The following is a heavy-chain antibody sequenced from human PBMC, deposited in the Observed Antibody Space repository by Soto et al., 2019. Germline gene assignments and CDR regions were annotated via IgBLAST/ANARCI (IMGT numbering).Heavy chain of an antibody. CDR1: GYTFTSYG. CDR2: FDPEDGET. V-gene: IGHV1-24*01. CDR3: ATVVY. Sequence: GASVKVSCKASGYTFTSYGISWVRQAPGKGLEWMGGFDPEDGETIYAQKFQGRVTMTEDTSTDTAYMELSSLRSEDTAVYYCATVVYWGQGTLVTVSS. D-gene: IGHD3-10*01. J-gene: IGHJ4*02.